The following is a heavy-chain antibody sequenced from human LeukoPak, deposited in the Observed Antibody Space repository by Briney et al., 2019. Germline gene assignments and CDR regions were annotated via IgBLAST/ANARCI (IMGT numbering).Heavy chain of an antibody. CDR2: ISSSSSYI. Sequence: GGSLRLSCAASGFTFSSYSMTWVRQAPGKGLEWVSSISSSSSYIYYADSVKGRFTISRDNAKNSLYLQMNSLRAEDTAVYYCARVGVRYSSGGTFDYWGQGTLVTVSS. D-gene: IGHD6-19*01. CDR3: ARVGVRYSSGGTFDY. CDR1: GFTFSSYS. J-gene: IGHJ4*02. V-gene: IGHV3-21*01.